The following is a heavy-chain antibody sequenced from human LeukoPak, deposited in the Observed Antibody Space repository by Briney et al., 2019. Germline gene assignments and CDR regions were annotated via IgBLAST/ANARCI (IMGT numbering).Heavy chain of an antibody. Sequence: SETLSLTCTVSGGSIRSGRYYWSWIRQPAGKGLEWIGRVFTSGSTNYNPSLRSRVTLSLDTSKNQFSLKLSSATAADTAVYYCARGFEVPAARGGDFDYWGQGTLVTVSS. J-gene: IGHJ4*02. CDR1: GGSIRSGRYY. CDR2: VFTSGST. V-gene: IGHV4-61*02. D-gene: IGHD2-2*01. CDR3: ARGFEVPAARGGDFDY.